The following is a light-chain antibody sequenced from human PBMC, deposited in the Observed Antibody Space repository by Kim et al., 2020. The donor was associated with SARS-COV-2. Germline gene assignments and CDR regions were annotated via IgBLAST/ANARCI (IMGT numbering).Light chain of an antibody. CDR2: QDT. CDR3: QACDSSTVV. V-gene: IGLV3-1*01. J-gene: IGLJ2*01. CDR1: KLGDKG. Sequence: VSPGRTASITCSGDKLGDKGASWYQQKAGQSPVLVMYQDTKRPSGIPERVSGSNSGNTATLTISGTQAMDEADYYCQACDSSTVVFSGGTQLTVL.